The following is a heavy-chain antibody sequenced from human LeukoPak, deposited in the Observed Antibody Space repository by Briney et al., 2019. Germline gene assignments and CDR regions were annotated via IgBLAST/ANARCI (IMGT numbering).Heavy chain of an antibody. J-gene: IGHJ4*02. CDR1: GGSISSYY. CDR2: IYIGGST. V-gene: IGHV4-4*07. D-gene: IGHD3-22*01. CDR3: SRQNYVSSGYYYGL. Sequence: SGTLSLTCTVSGGSISSYYRSWIRQPAGKGLEWISRIYIGGSTNYNPSLKSRVTMSEDSSSNQFSLNVTSVTAADTAVYYCSRQNYVSSGYYYGLWGQGTLVTVSS.